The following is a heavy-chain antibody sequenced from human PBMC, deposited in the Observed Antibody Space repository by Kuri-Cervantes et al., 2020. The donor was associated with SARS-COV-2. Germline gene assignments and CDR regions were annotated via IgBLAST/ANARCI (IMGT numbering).Heavy chain of an antibody. CDR2: FDPEDGET. CDR1: GYTLTELS. J-gene: IGHJ3*02. D-gene: IGHD2-21*02. CDR3: ARDSGDWTPDGFDI. V-gene: IGHV1-24*01. Sequence: ASVKVSCKVSGYTLTELSMHWVRQAPGKGLEWMGGFDPEDGETIYAQKFQGRVTMTRDTSINTAYMELTSLRSEDSAIYYCARDSGDWTPDGFDIWGQGTMVTVSS.